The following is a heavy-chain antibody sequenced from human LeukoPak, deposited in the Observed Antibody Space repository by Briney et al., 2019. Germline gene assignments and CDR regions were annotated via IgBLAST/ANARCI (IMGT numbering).Heavy chain of an antibody. V-gene: IGHV3-30*01. Sequence: GGSLRLSCAASGFTFSSYAMHWVRQAPGKGLEWVAVISYDGSNKYYADSVKGRFIISRDNSKNTLYLQMNSLRAEDTAVYYCARELGVEGYWGQGTLVTVSS. J-gene: IGHJ4*02. CDR1: GFTFSSYA. D-gene: IGHD5-24*01. CDR2: ISYDGSNK. CDR3: ARELGVEGY.